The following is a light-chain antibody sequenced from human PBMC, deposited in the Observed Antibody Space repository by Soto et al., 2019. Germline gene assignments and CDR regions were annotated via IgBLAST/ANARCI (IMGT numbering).Light chain of an antibody. J-gene: IGKJ4*02. CDR3: QQHANWPLT. CDR1: QSVGNN. V-gene: IGKV3-11*01. Sequence: EIVLTQSPATLSLSPGERATLSCRASQSVGNNLAWYQQKPGQAPGLLIYEASTRATGIPARFSGSGSGTDFTLTISSREPEDFAVYYCQQHANWPLTFGGGNKLEIK. CDR2: EAS.